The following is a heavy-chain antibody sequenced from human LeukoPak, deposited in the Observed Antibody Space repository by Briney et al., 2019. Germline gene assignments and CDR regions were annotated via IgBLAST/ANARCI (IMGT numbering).Heavy chain of an antibody. J-gene: IGHJ4*02. D-gene: IGHD5-18*01. CDR1: GCTFSSYS. V-gene: IGHV3-23*01. CDR2: ISGSGGST. CDR3: AKDQGYSYGIPTYYFDY. Sequence: GGSLRLTCAASGCTFSSYSMSWVRQAPGKGLEWVSAISGSGGSTYYADSVKGRFTISRDNSKNTLYLQMNSLRAEDTAVYYCAKDQGYSYGIPTYYFDYWGQGTLVTVSS.